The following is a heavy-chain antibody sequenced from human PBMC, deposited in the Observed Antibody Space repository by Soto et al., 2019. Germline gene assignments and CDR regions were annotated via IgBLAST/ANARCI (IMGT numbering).Heavy chain of an antibody. D-gene: IGHD3-10*01. V-gene: IGHV4-59*08. Sequence: QVQLQESGPGLVKPSETLSLTCTVSGGSISSYYWSWIRQPPGKGLEWIGYIYYSGSTNYNPSLKGRVTISVDTSKNQFSLKLSSVTAADTAVYYCARLSAPPAFSGGMDVWGQGTTVTVSS. CDR3: ARLSAPPAFSGGMDV. CDR2: IYYSGST. J-gene: IGHJ6*02. CDR1: GGSISSYY.